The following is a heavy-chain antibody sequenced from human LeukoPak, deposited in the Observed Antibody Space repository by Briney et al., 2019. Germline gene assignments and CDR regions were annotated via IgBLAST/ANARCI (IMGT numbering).Heavy chain of an antibody. Sequence: LSETLSLTCAVYGGSFSGYYWSWIRQPPGKGLEWIGEINHSGSTNYNPSLKSRVTISVDTSKNQFSLKLSSVTAADTAVYYCARGPRHYYGSGSYYNFWGQGTLVTVSS. CDR1: GGSFSGYY. CDR2: INHSGST. D-gene: IGHD3-10*01. J-gene: IGHJ4*02. CDR3: ARGPRHYYGSGSYYNF. V-gene: IGHV4-34*01.